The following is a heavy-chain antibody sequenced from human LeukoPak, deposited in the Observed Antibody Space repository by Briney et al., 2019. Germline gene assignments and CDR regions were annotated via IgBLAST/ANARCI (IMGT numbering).Heavy chain of an antibody. J-gene: IGHJ4*02. D-gene: IGHD3-10*01. V-gene: IGHV3-23*01. CDR2: ISGSGTT. CDR1: GFTFSKYA. Sequence: GASLRLSCVASGFTFSKYAMTWVRQAPGKGLEWVSSISGSGTTYYAESVKGRFTVSRDNSKNTLYLQVNSLRAEDTAVYYCVKDPMVQGSTSDYWGQGTLVTVSS. CDR3: VKDPMVQGSTSDY.